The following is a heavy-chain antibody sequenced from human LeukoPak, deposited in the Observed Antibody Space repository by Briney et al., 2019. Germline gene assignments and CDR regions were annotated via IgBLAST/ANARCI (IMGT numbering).Heavy chain of an antibody. V-gene: IGHV7-4-1*02. J-gene: IGHJ4*02. D-gene: IGHD6-19*01. CDR2: INTNTGNP. Sequence: ASVKVSCKASGYTFTSYAMNWVRQAPGQGLEWMGWINTNTGNPTYAQGFTGRFVFFLDTSVSTACLQISSLKAEDTAVYYCAREGVGSSGWYGIDYWGQGTLVTVSS. CDR1: GYTFTSYA. CDR3: AREGVGSSGWYGIDY.